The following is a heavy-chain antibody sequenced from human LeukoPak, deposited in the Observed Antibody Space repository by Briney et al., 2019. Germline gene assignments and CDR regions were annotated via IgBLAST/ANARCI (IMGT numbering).Heavy chain of an antibody. CDR1: GYTFTGYY. CDR3: ARVLRAGRPLYYGMDV. D-gene: IGHD6-19*01. Sequence: ASVKVSCKASGYTFTGYYMHWVQQAPGQGLEWMGWINPNSGGTNYAQKFQGRVTMTRDTSISTAYMELSRLRSDDTAVYYCARVLRAGRPLYYGMDVWGQGTTVTVSS. V-gene: IGHV1-2*02. CDR2: INPNSGGT. J-gene: IGHJ6*02.